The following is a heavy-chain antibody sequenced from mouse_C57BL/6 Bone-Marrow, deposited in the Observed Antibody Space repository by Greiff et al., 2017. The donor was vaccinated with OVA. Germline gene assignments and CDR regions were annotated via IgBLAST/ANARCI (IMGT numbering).Heavy chain of an antibody. CDR3: ASALRTWFAY. CDR1: GYTFTDYY. Sequence: EVQLQQSGPELVKPGASVKISCKASGYTFTDYYMNWVKQSHGKSLEWIGDINPNNGGTSYNQKFKGKATLTVDKSSSTAYMELRSLTSEDSAVYYCASALRTWFAYWGQGTLVTVSA. V-gene: IGHV1-26*01. CDR2: INPNNGGT. J-gene: IGHJ3*01.